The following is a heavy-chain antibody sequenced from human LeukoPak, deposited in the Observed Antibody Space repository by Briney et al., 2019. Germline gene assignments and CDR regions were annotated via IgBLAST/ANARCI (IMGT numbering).Heavy chain of an antibody. Sequence: SETLSLTCTVSGGSISSHYWSWIRQPPGRGLEWIGYIYYSGTTNYNPSLKSRVTISVDTSKNQFPLKLSSVNAADTAVYYRARGLTYYDILTAYYTFPYFDYWGQGTLVTVSS. V-gene: IGHV4-59*11. CDR3: ARGLTYYDILTAYYTFPYFDY. J-gene: IGHJ4*02. D-gene: IGHD3-9*01. CDR2: IYYSGTT. CDR1: GGSISSHY.